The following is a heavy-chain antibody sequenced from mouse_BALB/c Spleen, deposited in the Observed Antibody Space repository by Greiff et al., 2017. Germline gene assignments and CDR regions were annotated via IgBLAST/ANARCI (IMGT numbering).Heavy chain of an antibody. V-gene: IGHV3-2*02. CDR3: ARKGAYYGTSYFDY. J-gene: IGHJ2*01. CDR1: GYSITSDYA. D-gene: IGHD2-10*01. CDR2: ISYSGST. Sequence: VQLKESGPGLVKPSQSLSLTCTVTGYSITSDYAWNWIRQFPGNKLEWMGYISYSGSTSYNPSLKSRISITRDTSKNQFFLQLNSVTTEDTATYYCARKGAYYGTSYFDYWGQGTTLTVSS.